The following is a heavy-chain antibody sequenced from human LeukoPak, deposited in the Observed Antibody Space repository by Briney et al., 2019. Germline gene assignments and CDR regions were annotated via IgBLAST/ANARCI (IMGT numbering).Heavy chain of an antibody. CDR1: GSTFSTYA. D-gene: IGHD3-10*01. Sequence: GGSLRPSCAASGSTFSTYAMSWVRQAPGKGLEWVSAISGSGGSTYYADSVKGRFTISRDNSKNTLYLQMNSVRAEDTAVYYCAKLHTVQLRLWFGELLSYLQHWGQGTLVTVSS. V-gene: IGHV3-23*01. CDR2: ISGSGGST. CDR3: AKLHTVQLRLWFGELLSYLQH. J-gene: IGHJ1*01.